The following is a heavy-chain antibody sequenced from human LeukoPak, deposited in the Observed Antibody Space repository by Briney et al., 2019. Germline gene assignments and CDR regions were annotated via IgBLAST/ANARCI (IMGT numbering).Heavy chain of an antibody. CDR1: GYTFTVYY. Sequence: ASVKVSCKASGYTFTVYYMHWVRQAHGQGLEWMGWINPNSGGTNYAQKFQGRVTMTRDTSISTAYMELSRLRSDDTALYYCTRDVRPRGGIDSWGQGTLVTVSS. J-gene: IGHJ4*02. CDR3: TRDVRPRGGIDS. CDR2: INPNSGGT. D-gene: IGHD3-10*01. V-gene: IGHV1-2*02.